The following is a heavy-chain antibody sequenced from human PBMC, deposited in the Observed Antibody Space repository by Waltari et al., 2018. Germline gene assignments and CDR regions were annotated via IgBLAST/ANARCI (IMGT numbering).Heavy chain of an antibody. CDR1: GGTFSSYA. Sequence: QVQLVQSGAEVKKPGSSVKVSCKASGGTFSSYAISWVRQAPGQGLGWMGGIIPIFGTATSAQKFQGRVPITADESTSTAYMELSSLRSEDTAVYYCARARGEYQLTRPYYYYGMDVWGQGTTVTVSS. J-gene: IGHJ6*02. D-gene: IGHD2-2*01. CDR3: ARARGEYQLTRPYYYYGMDV. CDR2: IIPIFGTA. V-gene: IGHV1-69*01.